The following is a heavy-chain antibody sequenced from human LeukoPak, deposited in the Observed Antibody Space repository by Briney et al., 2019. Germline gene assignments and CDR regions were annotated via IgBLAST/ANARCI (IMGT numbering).Heavy chain of an antibody. D-gene: IGHD3/OR15-3a*01. Sequence: SENLSLTCTVSGGSISSFYWSWIRQPPGKGLEWIGEINHSGSTNYNPSLKSRVTISVDTSKNQFSLKLSSVTAADTAVYYCARWTLYYFDYWGQGTLVTVSS. J-gene: IGHJ4*02. CDR3: ARWTLYYFDY. CDR1: GGSISSFY. V-gene: IGHV4-34*01. CDR2: INHSGST.